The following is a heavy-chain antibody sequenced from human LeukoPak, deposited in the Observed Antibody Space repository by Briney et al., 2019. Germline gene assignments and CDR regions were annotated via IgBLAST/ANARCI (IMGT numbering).Heavy chain of an antibody. CDR2: IYYISNT. D-gene: IGHD1-26*01. CDR1: GASAGSAGYY. J-gene: IGHJ4*02. CDR3: ARTQSQSGSYRYYFGY. Sequence: SETLSLTCTVSGASAGSAGYYWSWIRQPPGGGREWIGYIYYISNTNYNPSLKSRVTMSVDPSKNQFSLKLNSVTAADTAVYYCARTQSQSGSYRYYFGYWGQGTLVTVSS. V-gene: IGHV4-61*08.